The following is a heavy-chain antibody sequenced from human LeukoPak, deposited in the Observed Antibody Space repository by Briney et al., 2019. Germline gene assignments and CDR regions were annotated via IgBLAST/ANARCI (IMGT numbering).Heavy chain of an antibody. Sequence: PGGSLRLSCAASGFTFSSYAMSWVRQAPGKGLEWVSGTSASGGSTYYADSVKGRFTISRDNSKNTLYLQMNSLRAEDTAVYYCAKVFRGAATLMGGYWGQGTLVTVSS. J-gene: IGHJ4*02. CDR2: TSASGGST. V-gene: IGHV3-23*01. CDR1: GFTFSSYA. CDR3: AKVFRGAATLMGGY. D-gene: IGHD6-13*01.